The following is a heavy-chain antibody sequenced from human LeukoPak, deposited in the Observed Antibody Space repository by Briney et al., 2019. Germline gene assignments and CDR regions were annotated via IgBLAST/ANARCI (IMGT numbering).Heavy chain of an antibody. D-gene: IGHD1-1*01. V-gene: IGHV1-2*02. Sequence: ASLKVSCKASGYTFTGYYIHWVRLAPGQGLEWMGWINPNSGGTNYAQNFQGRVTMTRDTSISTVHMDLSRLTSDDTAVYYCVRDSFGSAWNELEYWGQGTVVTVSS. CDR3: VRDSFGSAWNELEY. CDR1: GYTFTGYY. J-gene: IGHJ4*02. CDR2: INPNSGGT.